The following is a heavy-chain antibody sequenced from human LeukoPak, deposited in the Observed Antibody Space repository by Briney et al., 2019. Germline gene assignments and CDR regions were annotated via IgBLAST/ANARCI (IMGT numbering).Heavy chain of an antibody. CDR3: ARDSTYYYDSGSSGPHYFDN. Sequence: SGKSLRLSCAASGFTSSNYAMHWVRQAPGKGLEWVSLISSGGTYEYYADSAKGRSTISRDNSKNTLYLQLNSLRAEDTAVYYCARDSTYYYDSGSSGPHYFDNWGQGTLVTVSS. CDR1: GFTSSNYA. J-gene: IGHJ4*02. CDR2: ISSGGTYE. V-gene: IGHV3-30*01. D-gene: IGHD3-10*01.